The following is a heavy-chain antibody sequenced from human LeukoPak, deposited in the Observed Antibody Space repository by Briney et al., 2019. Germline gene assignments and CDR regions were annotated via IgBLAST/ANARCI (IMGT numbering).Heavy chain of an antibody. CDR2: INHSGST. CDR1: GGSFSGYY. J-gene: IGHJ6*03. Sequence: PSETLSLTCAAYGGSFSGYYWSWIRQPPGKGLEWIEEINHSGSTNYNPSLKSRVTISVDTSKNQFSLKLSSVTAADTAVYYCARRYYYYYYMDVWGKGTTVTVSS. V-gene: IGHV4-34*01. CDR3: ARRYYYYYYMDV.